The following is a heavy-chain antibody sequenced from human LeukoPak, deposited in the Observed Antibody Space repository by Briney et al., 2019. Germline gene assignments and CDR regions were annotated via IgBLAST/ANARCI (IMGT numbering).Heavy chain of an antibody. CDR3: TRGGLHAGFDL. J-gene: IGHJ2*01. CDR1: GFTFRIYW. D-gene: IGHD3-10*01. V-gene: IGHV3-74*01. CDR2: IKGDGSGI. Sequence: PGESLRLSCAASGFTFRIYWMFWVRQGPGKGLVWVSSIKGDGSGIIYADSVQGRFITSRDNAKNTLYLQMNSLRAEDTAVYYCTRGGLHAGFDLWGRGTLVTVSS.